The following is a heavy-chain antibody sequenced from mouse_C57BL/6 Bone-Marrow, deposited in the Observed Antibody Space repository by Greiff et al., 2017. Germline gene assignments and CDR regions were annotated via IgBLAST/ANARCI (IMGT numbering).Heavy chain of an antibody. CDR1: GYTFTGYG. CDR2: INIGNGYT. J-gene: IGHJ3*01. D-gene: IGHD2-3*01. V-gene: IGHV1-58*01. CDR3: ATDGYFRFAY. Sequence: VQLQQSGAELVRPGSSVKMSCKTSGYTFTGYGINWVKQRPGQGLEWIGYINIGNGYTEYNEKFKGKATLTSDTSSSTAYMQLSSLTSEDSAIYFCATDGYFRFAYWGQGTLVTVSA.